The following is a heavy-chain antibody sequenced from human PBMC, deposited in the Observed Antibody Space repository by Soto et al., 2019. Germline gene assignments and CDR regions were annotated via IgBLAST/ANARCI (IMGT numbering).Heavy chain of an antibody. CDR2: ISFDGSAK. Sequence: LRLSRVVAGFTCRDHGMCWILKAPGKGLEWLAFISFDGSAKYYVDSVKGRFTISRDNSKNTLYLQTNSLRAEDTAVYNCAKDVKGTRGSTTYGMDVWGLGTTVTVSS. CDR3: AKDVKGTRGSTTYGMDV. V-gene: IGHV3-30*18. CDR1: GFTCRDHG. D-gene: IGHD1-26*01. J-gene: IGHJ6*02.